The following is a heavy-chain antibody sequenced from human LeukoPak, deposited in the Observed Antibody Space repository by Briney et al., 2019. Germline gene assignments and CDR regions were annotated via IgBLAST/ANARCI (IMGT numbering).Heavy chain of an antibody. CDR1: GFTFSSYA. J-gene: IGHJ4*02. V-gene: IGHV3-30-3*01. D-gene: IGHD3-16*01. Sequence: GSLRLSCAASGFTFSSYALHWVRQAPGKGLEWVAVISYDGSNKYYADSVKGRFTISRDNSKNTLYLQMNSLRAEDTAVYYCARDWGIDYWGQGTLVTVSS. CDR3: ARDWGIDY. CDR2: ISYDGSNK.